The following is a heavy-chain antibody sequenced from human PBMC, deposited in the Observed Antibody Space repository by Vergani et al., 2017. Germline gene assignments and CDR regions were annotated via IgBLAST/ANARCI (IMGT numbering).Heavy chain of an antibody. CDR3: ARDLPGIADLADY. Sequence: EVQLVESGGGLVKPGGSLRLSCAASGFTFSSYSMNWVRQAPGKGLEWVSSISSSSSYIYYADSVKGRFTISRDNAKNSLYLQINSLRAEDTAVYYCARDLPGIADLADYWGQGTLVTVSS. V-gene: IGHV3-21*01. J-gene: IGHJ4*02. D-gene: IGHD6-13*01. CDR1: GFTFSSYS. CDR2: ISSSSSYI.